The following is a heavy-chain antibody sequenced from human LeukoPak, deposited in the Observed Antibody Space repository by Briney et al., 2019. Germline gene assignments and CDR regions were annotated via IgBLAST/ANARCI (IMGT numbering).Heavy chain of an antibody. V-gene: IGHV3-7*03. Sequence: PGGSLRLSCAASGFTFSSYWMSCVRQAPGKGLEWVASINQGESAKLYVDSVKGRFTISRDNAKNSLFLQMNSLRAEDTAVYYCARRSGIAVAGAFDYWGQGTLVTVSS. J-gene: IGHJ4*02. CDR1: GFTFSSYW. CDR2: INQGESAK. D-gene: IGHD6-19*01. CDR3: ARRSGIAVAGAFDY.